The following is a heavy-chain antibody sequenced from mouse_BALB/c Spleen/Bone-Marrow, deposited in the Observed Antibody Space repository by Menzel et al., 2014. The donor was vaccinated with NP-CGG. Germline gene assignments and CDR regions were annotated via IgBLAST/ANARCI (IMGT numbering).Heavy chain of an antibody. CDR1: GYTFTSYW. CDR3: ARSPGYWYFDV. J-gene: IGHJ1*01. CDR2: INPSNGGT. V-gene: IGHV1S81*02. Sequence: QVHVKQSGAELVRPGVSVKLSCKASGYTFTSYWMHWIKQRPEQGLERIGEINPSNGGTNYNEKSKSKATLTVDKSSSTAYMQLSSLTSEDSAVYYCARSPGYWYFDVWGAGTTVTVSS.